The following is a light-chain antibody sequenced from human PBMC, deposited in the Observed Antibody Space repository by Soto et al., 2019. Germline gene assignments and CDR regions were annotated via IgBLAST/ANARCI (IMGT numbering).Light chain of an antibody. J-gene: IGLJ1*01. CDR3: AAWDDNLNALYV. Sequence: QSVLTQPPSASGTPGQRVTISCSGSSSNIGSNAVNWYQQLPGTAPKLLIYDDDQRPSGVPDRFSGSKSGTSASLAISGLQSEDEGDYYCAAWDDNLNALYVFGTGTKVTVL. CDR1: SSNIGSNA. CDR2: DDD. V-gene: IGLV1-44*01.